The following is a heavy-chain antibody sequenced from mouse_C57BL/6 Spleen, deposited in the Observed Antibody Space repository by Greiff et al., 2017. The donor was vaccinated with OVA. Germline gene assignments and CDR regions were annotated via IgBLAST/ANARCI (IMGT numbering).Heavy chain of an antibody. D-gene: IGHD2-1*01. CDR3: APYGNWYFDV. J-gene: IGHJ1*03. V-gene: IGHV1-26*01. Sequence: EVQLQQSGPELVKPGASVKISCKASGYTFTDYYMNWVKQSHGKSLEWIGDINPNNGGTNYNQKFKGKATLTVDKSSSTAYMELRSLTSEDSAVYYCAPYGNWYFDVWGTGTTVTVSS. CDR1: GYTFTDYY. CDR2: INPNNGGT.